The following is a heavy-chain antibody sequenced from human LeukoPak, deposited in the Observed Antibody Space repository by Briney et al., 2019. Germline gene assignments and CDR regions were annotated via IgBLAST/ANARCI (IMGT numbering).Heavy chain of an antibody. CDR2: ISGTAFST. V-gene: IGHV3-23*01. CDR3: AELGITMIGGV. Sequence: GGSLRLSCAASGFTFSSYGMSWVRKAPGKGLEWVSIISGTAFSTYYADSVRGRFTISRDNSKNTLYLQMNSLRAEDTAVYYCAELGITMIGGVWGKGTTVTISS. CDR1: GFTFSSYG. J-gene: IGHJ6*04. D-gene: IGHD3-10*02.